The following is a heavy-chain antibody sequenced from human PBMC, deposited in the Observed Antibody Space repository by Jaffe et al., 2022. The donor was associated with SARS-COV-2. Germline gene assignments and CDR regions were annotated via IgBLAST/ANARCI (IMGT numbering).Heavy chain of an antibody. V-gene: IGHV3-33*01. CDR3: AREIAAAGTTLGWFDP. Sequence: QVQLVESGGGVVQPGRSLRLSCAASGFTFSSYGMHWVRQAPGKGLEWVAVIWYDGSNKYYADSVKGRFTISRDNSKNTLYLQMNSLRAEDTAVYYCAREIAAAGTTLGWFDPWGQGTLVTVSS. CDR2: IWYDGSNK. D-gene: IGHD6-13*01. J-gene: IGHJ5*02. CDR1: GFTFSSYG.